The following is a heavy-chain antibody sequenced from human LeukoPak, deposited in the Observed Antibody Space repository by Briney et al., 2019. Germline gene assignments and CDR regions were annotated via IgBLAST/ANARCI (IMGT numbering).Heavy chain of an antibody. J-gene: IGHJ3*02. CDR2: FDPEDGET. Sequence: ASVKVSCKVSGYTLTELSVNWVRQAPGNGVEWLGGFDPEDGETIYAQKFQVRATMTEDTSTDTAYMELSSLRSEDTGVYYCATGLEPYDDAFDTWGQGTMVTVST. V-gene: IGHV1-24*01. CDR3: ATGLEPYDDAFDT. CDR1: GYTLTELS. D-gene: IGHD1-1*01.